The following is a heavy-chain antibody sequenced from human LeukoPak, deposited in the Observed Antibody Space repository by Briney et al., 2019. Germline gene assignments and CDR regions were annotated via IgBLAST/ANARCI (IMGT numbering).Heavy chain of an antibody. CDR3: ARLQGDYTAYDY. CDR1: GFTFSSYA. CDR2: ISGSGRTI. J-gene: IGHJ4*02. D-gene: IGHD4-17*01. Sequence: GGSLRLSCAASGFTFSSYAMSWVRQAPGKGLEWVSYISGSGRTIYYADSMKGRFTISRDNAKKSLHLQMNSLRVEDTAVYYCARLQGDYTAYDYWGQGTLVTVSS. V-gene: IGHV3-48*01.